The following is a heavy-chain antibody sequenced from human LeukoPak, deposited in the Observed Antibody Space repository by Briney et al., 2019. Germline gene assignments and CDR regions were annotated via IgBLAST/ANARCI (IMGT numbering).Heavy chain of an antibody. Sequence: GGSLRLSCAASGFTFRSYAMSWVRQAPGKGLEWVSAISGSGGSTYYADSVKGRFTISRDSSKNTLYLQMNSLRAEDTAVYYCAKHRSAWYVRDYFDYWGQGTLVTVSS. CDR1: GFTFRSYA. CDR3: AKHRSAWYVRDYFDY. D-gene: IGHD6-19*01. J-gene: IGHJ4*02. CDR2: ISGSGGST. V-gene: IGHV3-23*01.